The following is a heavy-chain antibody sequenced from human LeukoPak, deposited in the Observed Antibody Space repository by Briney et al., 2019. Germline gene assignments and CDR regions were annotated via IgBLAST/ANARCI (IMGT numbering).Heavy chain of an antibody. Sequence: SETLSPTCTVSGGSISSSSYHRGWIRQPPGKGLEWIGNMYYSGSTYYNPTLESRVTISVDTSKNQFSLKLNSVTAADMAVYYCARTPYKYYFDYWGQGTLVTVSS. CDR3: ARTPYKYYFDY. CDR2: MYYSGST. CDR1: GGSISSSSYH. J-gene: IGHJ4*02. V-gene: IGHV4-39*07. D-gene: IGHD1-1*01.